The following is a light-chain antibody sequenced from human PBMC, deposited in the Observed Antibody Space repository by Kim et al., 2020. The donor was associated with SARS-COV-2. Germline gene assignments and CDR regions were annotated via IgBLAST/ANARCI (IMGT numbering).Light chain of an antibody. Sequence: SSELTQDPAVSVALGQTVRITCQGDSLRSYYASWYQQKPGQAPVLVIYGKNNRPSGIPDRFSSSSSGNTASLTITGAQAEDEADYYCNSRDSSGKDGVFG. CDR2: GKN. J-gene: IGLJ3*02. CDR1: SLRSYY. V-gene: IGLV3-19*01. CDR3: NSRDSSGKDGV.